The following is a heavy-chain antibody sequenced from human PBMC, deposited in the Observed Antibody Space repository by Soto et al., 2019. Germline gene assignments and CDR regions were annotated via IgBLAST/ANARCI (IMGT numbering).Heavy chain of an antibody. V-gene: IGHV5-51*01. CDR2: IYPCDSYP. CDR1: GYNFTTYC. CDR3: ARRGHRVDAFDI. D-gene: IGHD1-26*01. J-gene: IGHJ3*02. Sequence: PGGSLKIFCNGSGYNFTTYCIGLVLQMPGKGLEWMGIIYPCDSYPKYSPPFQGQVTISADKSISSAYLQWRSLKASDTAMYYCARRGHRVDAFDIWGQGTMVTVSS.